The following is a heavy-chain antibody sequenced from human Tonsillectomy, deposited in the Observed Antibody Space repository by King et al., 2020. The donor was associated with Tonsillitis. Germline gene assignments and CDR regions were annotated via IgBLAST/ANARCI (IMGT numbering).Heavy chain of an antibody. J-gene: IGHJ4*02. D-gene: IGHD3-22*01. CDR3: ARAGDSSGYSDY. Sequence: VQLQQWGAGLLKPSETLSLTCGVYGGSFSGYYWSWIRQPPGKGLEWIGEINHGGSTKYNPSLKSRVNISVDTSKNQFSLKLSSVTAADTAVYYCARAGDSSGYSDYWGQGTLVTVSS. V-gene: IGHV4-34*01. CDR1: GGSFSGYY. CDR2: INHGGST.